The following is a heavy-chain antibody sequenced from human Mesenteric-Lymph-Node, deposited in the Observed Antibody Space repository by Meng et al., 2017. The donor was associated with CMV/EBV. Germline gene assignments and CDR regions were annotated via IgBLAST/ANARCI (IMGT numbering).Heavy chain of an antibody. CDR2: IYPRDTET. CDR3: ARHLCSNTSCYICFDL. J-gene: IGHJ5*02. CDR1: GYSFSTYW. D-gene: IGHD2-2*02. V-gene: IGHV5-51*01. Sequence: GESLKISCQGSGYSFSTYWIGWVRQAPGKGLEWMGIIYPRDTETRYSPSFQGQVTISADMSIRTAYLKLNSLKASDTAMYYCARHLCSNTSCYICFDLWGQGTMVTVSS.